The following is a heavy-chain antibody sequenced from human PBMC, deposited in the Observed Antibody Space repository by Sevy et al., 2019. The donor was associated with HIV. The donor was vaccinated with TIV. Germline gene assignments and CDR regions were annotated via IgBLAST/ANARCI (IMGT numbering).Heavy chain of an antibody. CDR2: IRYDGSNE. J-gene: IGHJ3*02. CDR1: GFTFSNHG. CDR3: AKDRKVLLVVYAIPFDVFDI. V-gene: IGHV3-30*02. D-gene: IGHD2-8*02. Sequence: GGSLRLSCAASGFTFSNHGMHWVRQAPGKGLEWVAIIRYDGSNEYYGDSVKGRFTISRDNSKDTLYLQMNSLRPEDTAVYFCAKDRKVLLVVYAIPFDVFDIWGHGTMVTVSS.